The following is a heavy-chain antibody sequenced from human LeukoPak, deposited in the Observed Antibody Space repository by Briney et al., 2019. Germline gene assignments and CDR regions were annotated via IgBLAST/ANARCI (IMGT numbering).Heavy chain of an antibody. CDR2: MNPNSGNT. CDR3: ARVGRYCSSTSCYRWFDP. J-gene: IGHJ5*02. CDR1: GYTFTSYD. Sequence: ASVKVSCKASGYTFTSYDIIWVRQATGQGLEWMGWMNPNSGNTGYAQKFQGRVTVTRNTSISTAYMELSSLRSEDTAVYYCARVGRYCSSTSCYRWFDPWGQGTLVTVSS. D-gene: IGHD2-2*01. V-gene: IGHV1-8*01.